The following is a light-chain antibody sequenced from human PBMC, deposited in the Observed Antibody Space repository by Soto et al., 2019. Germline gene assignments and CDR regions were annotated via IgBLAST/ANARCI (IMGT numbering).Light chain of an antibody. V-gene: IGLV1-40*01. CDR1: SSNIGAGYD. CDR2: GNS. J-gene: IGLJ1*01. CDR3: QSHDSSLSGYV. Sequence: QAVVTQPPSVSGAPGQRVTISCTGSSSNIGAGYDVHWYQQLPGTAPKLLIYGNSNRPSGVPDRFSGSKSGTSASLGITGLQAEDEADYYCQSHDSSLSGYVFGTGTKVTVL.